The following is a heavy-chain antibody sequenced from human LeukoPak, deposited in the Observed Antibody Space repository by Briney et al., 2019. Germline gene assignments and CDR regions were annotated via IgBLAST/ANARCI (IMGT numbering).Heavy chain of an antibody. CDR2: IYYTGTT. J-gene: IGHJ4*02. CDR3: ARDREVGATGYYFDY. CDR1: GGSISSSLYH. D-gene: IGHD1-26*01. Sequence: PSETLSLTCTVSGGSISSSLYHWGWIRQSPGKNLEWLGSIYYTGTTHYNPSLKSRVTISLDTSKNHFSLRLSSVTAADTAVYYCARDREVGATGYYFDYWGQGTLVTVSS. V-gene: IGHV4-39*02.